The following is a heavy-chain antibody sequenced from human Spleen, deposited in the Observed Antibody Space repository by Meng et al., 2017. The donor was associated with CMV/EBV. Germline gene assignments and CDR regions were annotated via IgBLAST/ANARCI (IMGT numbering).Heavy chain of an antibody. J-gene: IGHJ3*02. Sequence: GESLKISCAASGFTFNTYNMNWVRQAPGKGLEWVSSISSSGTYIYHADSVRGRFTISRDDAENSLYLQMSSLRVEDTAVYYCARAEYVVVVAEGAFDIWGQGTMVTVSS. V-gene: IGHV3-21*01. D-gene: IGHD2-15*01. CDR3: ARAEYVVVVAEGAFDI. CDR1: GFTFNTYN. CDR2: ISSSGTYI.